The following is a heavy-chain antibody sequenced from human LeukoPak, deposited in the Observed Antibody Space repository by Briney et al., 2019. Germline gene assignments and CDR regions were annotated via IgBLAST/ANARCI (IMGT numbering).Heavy chain of an antibody. J-gene: IGHJ3*01. Sequence: PGGSLRLSCAASGFSFSNYGMHWVRQAPGKGLEWVAVIWSDGINRFYRDSVRGRFTFSRDNSKNTLSLQMNSLRVEDTAVYYCVKERGPFDGFDVWGQGTMVTVSP. CDR1: GFSFSNYG. V-gene: IGHV3-33*06. CDR3: VKERGPFDGFDV. CDR2: IWSDGINR.